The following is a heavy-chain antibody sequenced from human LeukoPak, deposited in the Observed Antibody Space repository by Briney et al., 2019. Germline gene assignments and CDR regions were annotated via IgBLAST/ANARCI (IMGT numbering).Heavy chain of an antibody. J-gene: IGHJ6*02. CDR3: ARDSIRPGTYWVYGMDV. D-gene: IGHD1-1*01. Sequence: SQTLSLTCAISGDSVSSNSAAWNWIRQSPSRGLEWLGRTYYGSKWYNDYAVSVKSRITINPDTSKNQFSLQLNSVTPEDTAVYYCARDSIRPGTYWVYGMDVWGQGTTVTVSS. CDR2: TYYGSKWYN. CDR1: GDSVSSNSAA. V-gene: IGHV6-1*01.